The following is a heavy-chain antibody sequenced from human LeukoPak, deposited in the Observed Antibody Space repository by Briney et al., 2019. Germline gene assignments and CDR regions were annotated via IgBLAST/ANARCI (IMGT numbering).Heavy chain of an antibody. D-gene: IGHD6-13*01. V-gene: IGHV3-30*02. CDR3: AKDREEQLVRGWVDP. CDR1: GFTFSKYS. CDR2: MRYNGGNG. Sequence: QTGGSLRLSCAASGFTFSKYSMHWVRQAPGKGLEWVAFMRYNGGNGYYADSVKGRFTISRDNLKSMLYLQMNSLRTDDTGLYFCAKDREEQLVRGWVDPWGQGTLVTVSS. J-gene: IGHJ5*02.